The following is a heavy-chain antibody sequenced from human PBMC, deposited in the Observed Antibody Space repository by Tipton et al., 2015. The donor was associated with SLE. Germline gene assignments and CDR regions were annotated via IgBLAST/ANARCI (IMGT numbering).Heavy chain of an antibody. V-gene: IGHV4-39*01. D-gene: IGHD2-2*01. Sequence: TLSLTCTVSGGSISSSSYYWGWIRQPPGKGLEWIGSIYYSGSTYYNPSLKSRVTISVDTSKNQFSLKLSSVTAADTAVYYCARSLPGRFYYYMDVWGQGTTVTVSS. CDR2: IYYSGST. CDR1: GGSISSSSYY. CDR3: ARSLPGRFYYYMDV. J-gene: IGHJ6*03.